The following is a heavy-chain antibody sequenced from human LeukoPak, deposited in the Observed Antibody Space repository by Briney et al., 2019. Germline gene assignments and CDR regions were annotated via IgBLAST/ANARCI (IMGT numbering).Heavy chain of an antibody. Sequence: GRSLRLSCAASGFTFSSYAMHWVRQAPGKGLEWVAVISYDGSNKYYADSVKGRFTISRDNSKNTLYLQMNSLRAEDTAVYYCARDQGYCSSTSCHSLGFDSWGQGALVTVSS. CDR2: ISYDGSNK. V-gene: IGHV3-30*01. J-gene: IGHJ4*02. CDR1: GFTFSSYA. CDR3: ARDQGYCSSTSCHSLGFDS. D-gene: IGHD2-2*01.